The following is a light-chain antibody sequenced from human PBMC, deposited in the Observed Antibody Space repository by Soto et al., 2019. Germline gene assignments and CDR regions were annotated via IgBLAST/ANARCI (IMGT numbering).Light chain of an antibody. CDR2: GNS. Sequence: QSVLTQPPSVSGAPGRRVTISCTGSSSNIGAGHDVHGYQQLPGTAPKLLIYGNSNRPSGVPDRFSGSKSGTSASLAITGLQAEDEADYYCQSYDSSLSAVVFGGGTKLTVL. J-gene: IGLJ2*01. CDR3: QSYDSSLSAVV. V-gene: IGLV1-40*01. CDR1: SSNIGAGHD.